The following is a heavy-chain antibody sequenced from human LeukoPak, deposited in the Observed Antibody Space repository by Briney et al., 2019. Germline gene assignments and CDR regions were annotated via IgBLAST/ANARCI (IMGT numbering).Heavy chain of an antibody. CDR1: GNTFSRYY. CDR2: ITPTTGGA. Sequence: ASVKVSCKASGNTFSRYYFHWVRQAPGQGLDWMGIITPTTGGANYAQKFQGRVAMTRDTSNSTVYLELSSLTSGDTAVYYCATSDSTTGNWFDPWGQGTRVSVSS. J-gene: IGHJ5*02. D-gene: IGHD1-14*01. CDR3: ATSDSTTGNWFDP. V-gene: IGHV1-46*01.